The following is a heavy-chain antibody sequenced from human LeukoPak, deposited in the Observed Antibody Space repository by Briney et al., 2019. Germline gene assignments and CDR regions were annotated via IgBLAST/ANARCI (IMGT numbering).Heavy chain of an antibody. J-gene: IGHJ4*02. Sequence: SETLSLTCTVSGGSISNYYWSWIRQPPGKGLEWIGYIHYSGRTKYDPSLESRVTISVDTSKNQFSLKVSSVTAPDTAIYYCARHQDGYGDYFDFWGQGILVSVSS. CDR2: IHYSGRT. D-gene: IGHD5-24*01. V-gene: IGHV4-59*08. CDR3: ARHQDGYGDYFDF. CDR1: GGSISNYY.